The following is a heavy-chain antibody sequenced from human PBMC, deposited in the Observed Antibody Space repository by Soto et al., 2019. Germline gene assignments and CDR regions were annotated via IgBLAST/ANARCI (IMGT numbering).Heavy chain of an antibody. Sequence: PGGSLRLSCAASGFTFSSYSINWVRQAPGKGLEWVSSISGSGSDIYYADSVKGRFTISRDNAKNSLYLQMNSLRAEDTAVYYCARAGAYDSIWGTYRADWFDHWGQGTLVTVSS. CDR1: GFTFSSYS. J-gene: IGHJ5*02. D-gene: IGHD3-16*02. V-gene: IGHV3-21*01. CDR2: ISGSGSDI. CDR3: ARAGAYDSIWGTYRADWFDH.